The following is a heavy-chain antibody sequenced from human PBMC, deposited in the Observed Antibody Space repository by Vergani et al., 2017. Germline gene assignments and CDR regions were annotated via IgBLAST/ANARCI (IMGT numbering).Heavy chain of an antibody. Sequence: LEESGGGSVKPGGSLRLSCAASGLKFSDHYMSWIRQAPGKGLEWVSHISPGASTVYYTDSVTGRFTVSRDNDNNSLTLDMTTLRVEDTAVYYCSKNPGISTTRHYYAMDVWGQGTTVTVSS. CDR3: SKNPGISTTRHYYAMDV. V-gene: IGHV3-11*04. CDR1: GLKFSDHY. D-gene: IGHD1-1*01. J-gene: IGHJ6*02. CDR2: ISPGASTV.